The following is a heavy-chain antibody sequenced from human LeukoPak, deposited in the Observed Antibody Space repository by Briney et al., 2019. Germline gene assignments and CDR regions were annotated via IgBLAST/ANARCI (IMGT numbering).Heavy chain of an antibody. J-gene: IGHJ3*02. D-gene: IGHD3-22*01. Sequence: ASVTVSYKASGYTFTGYYMHWVRQAPGQGLEWMGRINPNSVGTNYAQKFQGRVTMTRDTSISTAYMELSRLRSDDTAVYYCARGKDWTMNAFDIWGQGTMVTVSS. V-gene: IGHV1-2*06. CDR1: GYTFTGYY. CDR2: INPNSVGT. CDR3: ARGKDWTMNAFDI.